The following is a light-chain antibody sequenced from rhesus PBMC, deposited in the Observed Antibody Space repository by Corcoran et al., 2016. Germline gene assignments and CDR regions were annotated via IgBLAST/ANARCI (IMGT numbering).Light chain of an antibody. CDR3: QQHDNFPLT. CDR2: RAA. CDR1: QDISNW. J-gene: IGKJ4*01. Sequence: DIQMTQSPSSLSASVGDRVTITCRASQDISNWLAWYQQKPGKAPKLRIYRAANLETGVPSRFSGSGSGTDFTLTISSLQPEDIATYYCQQHDNFPLTFGGGTKVEIK. V-gene: IGKV1-69*01.